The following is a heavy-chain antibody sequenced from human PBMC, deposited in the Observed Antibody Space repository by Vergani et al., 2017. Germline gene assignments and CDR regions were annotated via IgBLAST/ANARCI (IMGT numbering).Heavy chain of an antibody. J-gene: IGHJ6*02. CDR1: GFTFSSYG. D-gene: IGHD5-24*01. Sequence: QVQLVESGGGVVQPGRSLRLSCAASGFTFSSYGMHWVRQAPGKGLEWVAVISYDGSNKYYADSVKGRFTISRDNSKNTLYLQMNSLRAEDTAVYYCAKDLAGWYYYYGMDAWGQGTTVTVSS. CDR2: ISYDGSNK. V-gene: IGHV3-30*18. CDR3: AKDLAGWYYYYGMDA.